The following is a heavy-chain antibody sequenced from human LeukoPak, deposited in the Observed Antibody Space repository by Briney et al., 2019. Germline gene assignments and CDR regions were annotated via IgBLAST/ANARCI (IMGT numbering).Heavy chain of an antibody. CDR1: GGSISSYY. Sequence: SETLSLTCTVSGGSISSYYWSWIRQPPGKGLEWTGYIYYSGSTNYNPSLKSRVTISVDTSKNQFSLKLSSVTAADTAVYYCARSYSSSWGYFDYWGQGTLVTVSS. CDR2: IYYSGST. D-gene: IGHD6-13*01. V-gene: IGHV4-59*08. CDR3: ARSYSSSWGYFDY. J-gene: IGHJ4*02.